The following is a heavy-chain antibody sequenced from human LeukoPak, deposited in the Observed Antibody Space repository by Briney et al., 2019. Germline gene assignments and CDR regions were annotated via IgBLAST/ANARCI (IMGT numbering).Heavy chain of an antibody. J-gene: IGHJ6*03. CDR1: GFTFSSYW. D-gene: IGHD2-2*02. V-gene: IGHV3-74*01. Sequence: GGSLRLSCAASGFTFSSYWMHWVRQAPGKGLVWVSRINSDGSSTSYADSVKGRFTISRDNAKNTLYLQMNSLRAEDTAVYYCARDDIVVVPAAILNTEYYYMDVWGKGTTVTVSS. CDR2: INSDGSST. CDR3: ARDDIVVVPAAILNTEYYYMDV.